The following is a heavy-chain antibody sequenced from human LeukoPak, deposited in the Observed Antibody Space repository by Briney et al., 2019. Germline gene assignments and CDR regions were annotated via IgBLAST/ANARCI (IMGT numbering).Heavy chain of an antibody. CDR3: ARDLRGSGSYPPGY. Sequence: GGSLRLSCAASGFTFSSYWMHWVRQAPGKGLVWGSRINSDGSSTSYADSVKGRFTISRDNAKNTLYLQMNSLRAEDTAVYYCARDLRGSGSYPPGYWGQGTLVTVSS. CDR2: INSDGSST. J-gene: IGHJ4*02. D-gene: IGHD1-26*01. CDR1: GFTFSSYW. V-gene: IGHV3-74*01.